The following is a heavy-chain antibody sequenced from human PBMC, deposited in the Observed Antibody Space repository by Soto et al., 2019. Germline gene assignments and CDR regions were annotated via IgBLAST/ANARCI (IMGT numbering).Heavy chain of an antibody. D-gene: IGHD3-22*01. Sequence: SETLSLTCTVSGGSISPYYWSWIRQPPGKGLEWIGYIFYRGSTNYNPSLKSRVSISVDTSKNQFFLKLSSVTATDTAVYYCARLGGYYQAFDSWGQGSLVTVSS. CDR2: IFYRGST. CDR1: GGSISPYY. J-gene: IGHJ4*02. CDR3: ARLGGYYQAFDS. V-gene: IGHV4-59*08.